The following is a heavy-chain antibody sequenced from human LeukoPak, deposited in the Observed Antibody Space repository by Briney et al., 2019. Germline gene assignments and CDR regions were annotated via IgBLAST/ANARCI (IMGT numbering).Heavy chain of an antibody. D-gene: IGHD5-18*01. V-gene: IGHV1-2*02. CDR2: INPNSGGT. Sequence: ASVKVSCKASGYTFTGYYMHWVRQAPGQGLEWTGWINPNSGGTNYAQKFQGRVTMTRDTSISTAYMELSRLRSDDTAVYYCARGKDIVATSNVDTAMVTSGVLNYWGQGTLVTVSS. CDR1: GYTFTGYY. CDR3: ARGKDIVATSNVDTAMVTSGVLNY. J-gene: IGHJ4*02.